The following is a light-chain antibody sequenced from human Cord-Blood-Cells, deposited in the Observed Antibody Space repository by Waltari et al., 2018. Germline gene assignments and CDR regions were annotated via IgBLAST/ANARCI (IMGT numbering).Light chain of an antibody. V-gene: IGLV2-11*01. CDR2: DLS. Sequence: QSALTQPRPVSGSPGHSVTISCTGTSSDVGGYNYFYWYQQHPGKAPKLMIYDLSKRPSGVPDRFSGSKSGNTASLTISGLQAEDEADYDCCSYAGSYTWVFGGGTKLTVV. CDR1: SSDVGGYNY. CDR3: CSYAGSYTWV. J-gene: IGLJ3*02.